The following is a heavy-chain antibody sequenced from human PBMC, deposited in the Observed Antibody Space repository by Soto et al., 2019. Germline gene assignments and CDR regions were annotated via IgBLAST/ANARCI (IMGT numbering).Heavy chain of an antibody. V-gene: IGHV4-30-2*01. CDR1: GGSISSGGYS. CDR3: ARSSDSSSGEYDY. J-gene: IGHJ4*02. Sequence: SETLSLTCAVSGGSISSGGYSWSWIRQPPGKGLEWIGYIYHSGSTYYNPSLKSRVTISVDRSKNQFSLKLSSVTAADTAVYYCARSSDSSSGEYDYWGQGTLVTVSS. D-gene: IGHD6-6*01. CDR2: IYHSGST.